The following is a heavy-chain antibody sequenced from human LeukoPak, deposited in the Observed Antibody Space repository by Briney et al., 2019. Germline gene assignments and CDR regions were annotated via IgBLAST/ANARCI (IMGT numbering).Heavy chain of an antibody. CDR1: GYTFTGYY. V-gene: IGHV1-2*02. J-gene: IGHJ4*02. CDR3: ARVPTWIQLWFFFDY. CDR2: INPNSGGT. Sequence: ASVKVSCKASGYTFTGYYMHWVRQAPGQGLEWMGWINPNSGGTNYAQKFQGRVTMTRDTSISTAYMELSRLRSDDTAVYYCARVPTWIQLWFFFDYWGQGTLVTVSS. D-gene: IGHD5-18*01.